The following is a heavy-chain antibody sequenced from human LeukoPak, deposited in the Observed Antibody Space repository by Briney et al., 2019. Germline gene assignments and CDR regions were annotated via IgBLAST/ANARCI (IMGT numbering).Heavy chain of an antibody. CDR1: GGSISSYC. Sequence: SETLSLTCTVSGGSISSYCWSWIRQPAGKGLDWIGRIYTSGSTNYKPSLKSRVTMSVDTSKNQFSLKLSSVTAADTAVYYCARDLSYYDSSGSIFDYWGQGTLVTVSS. CDR3: ARDLSYYDSSGSIFDY. V-gene: IGHV4-4*07. CDR2: IYTSGST. J-gene: IGHJ4*02. D-gene: IGHD3-22*01.